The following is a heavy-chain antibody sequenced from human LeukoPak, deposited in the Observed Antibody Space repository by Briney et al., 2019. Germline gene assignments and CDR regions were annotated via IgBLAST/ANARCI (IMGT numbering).Heavy chain of an antibody. J-gene: IGHJ4*02. CDR3: ARATSSGWYGLVGNY. V-gene: IGHV1-8*03. D-gene: IGHD6-19*01. CDR2: MNPNSGNT. Sequence: ASVKVSCKASGYTFTNYDINWVRQATGQGLEWMGWMNPNSGNTGYAQKFQGRVTITRNTSISTAYMELSSLRSEDTAVYYCARATSSGWYGLVGNYWGQGTLVTVSS. CDR1: GYTFTNYD.